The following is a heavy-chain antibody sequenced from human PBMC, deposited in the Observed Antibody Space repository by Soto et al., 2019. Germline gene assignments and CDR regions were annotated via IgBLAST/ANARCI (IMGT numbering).Heavy chain of an antibody. D-gene: IGHD3-16*01. V-gene: IGHV3-7*01. CDR3: ARDRNLTF. CDR2: IKEDGSEK. Sequence: GGSLRLSCAASGFTFSSYWMSWVRQAPGKGLEWVANIKEDGSEKNYVDSVKGRFTISRDNAKSSLYLQMTSLRAEDTALYHCARDRNLTFGGQGTLVTVSS. J-gene: IGHJ4*02. CDR1: GFTFSSYW.